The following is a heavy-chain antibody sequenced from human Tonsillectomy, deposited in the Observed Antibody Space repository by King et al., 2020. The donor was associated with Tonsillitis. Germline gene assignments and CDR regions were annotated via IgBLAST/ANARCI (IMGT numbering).Heavy chain of an antibody. CDR1: GATFTSYA. V-gene: IGHV1-69*01. D-gene: IGHD5-12*01. CDR3: ARVDKTSGYDVYYFDY. J-gene: IGHJ4*02. Sequence: VQLVESGAEVKKPGSSVKVSCRASGATFTSYAIIWVRQAPGQGLEWMGGIIPLSRTTNYAQKLQGRVTITADESTGTAHMDLSSLRSEDTAVFFCARVDKTSGYDVYYFDYWGQGTLVTVSS. CDR2: IIPLSRTT.